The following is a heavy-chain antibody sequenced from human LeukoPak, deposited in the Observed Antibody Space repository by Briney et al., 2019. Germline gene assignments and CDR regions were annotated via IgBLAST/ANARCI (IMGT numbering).Heavy chain of an antibody. Sequence: GESLKISCEGSGYSFSNYWIGWIRQMPGKGLEWMGRIDPSDSYTNYSPSFQGHVTISADKSISTAYLQWSSLKASDTAMYYCARHVGIAAAGVFDPWGQGTLVTVSS. CDR3: ARHVGIAAAGVFDP. V-gene: IGHV5-10-1*01. CDR2: IDPSDSYT. D-gene: IGHD6-13*01. CDR1: GYSFSNYW. J-gene: IGHJ5*02.